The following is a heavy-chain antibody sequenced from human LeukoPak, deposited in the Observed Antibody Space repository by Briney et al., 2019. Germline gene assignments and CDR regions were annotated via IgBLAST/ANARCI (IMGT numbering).Heavy chain of an antibody. CDR1: GFTFDDYA. CDR3: AKNGYNFHRIQYNWFDP. J-gene: IGHJ5*02. Sequence: GGSLRLSCAASGFTFDDYAMHWVRQAPGKGLEWVSLISGDGGSTYYADSVEGRFTISRDNSKNSLYLQMNSLRTEDTALYYCAKNGYNFHRIQYNWFDPWGQGTLVTVSS. V-gene: IGHV3-43*02. CDR2: ISGDGGST. D-gene: IGHD5-24*01.